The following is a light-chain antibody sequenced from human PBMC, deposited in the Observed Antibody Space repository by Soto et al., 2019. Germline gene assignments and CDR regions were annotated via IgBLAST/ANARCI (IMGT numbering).Light chain of an antibody. V-gene: IGKV1-12*01. CDR2: DAS. J-gene: IGKJ4*01. Sequence: DIQMTQSPSFVSASVGDRVTISCRASQEINDCLAWYQQRPGKAPKLLIYDASYLQNGVPSRFSGSGYGTDFTLTISSLQPEDFATYYCQHGITFPLSFGGGTKVEIK. CDR1: QEINDC. CDR3: QHGITFPLS.